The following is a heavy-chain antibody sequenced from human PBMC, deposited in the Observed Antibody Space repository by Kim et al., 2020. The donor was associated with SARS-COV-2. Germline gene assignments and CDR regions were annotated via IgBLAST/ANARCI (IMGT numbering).Heavy chain of an antibody. D-gene: IGHD6-13*01. CDR1: GFTFSSYG. J-gene: IGHJ4*02. CDR3: ARDLGSSSWYGYLDY. V-gene: IGHV3-33*01. CDR2: IWYDGSNK. Sequence: GGSLRLSCAASGFTFSSYGMHWVRQAPGKGLEWVAVIWYDGSNKYYADSVKGRFTISRDNSKNTLYLQMNSLRAEDTAVYYCARDLGSSSWYGYLDYWGQGTLVTVSS.